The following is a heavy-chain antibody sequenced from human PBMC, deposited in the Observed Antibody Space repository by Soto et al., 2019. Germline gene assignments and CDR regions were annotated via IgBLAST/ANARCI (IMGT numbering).Heavy chain of an antibody. J-gene: IGHJ4*02. CDR1: GFTFSTYA. CDR2: TSDSSST. V-gene: IGHV3-23*01. Sequence: EVHVLESGGDLVQPGGSLRLSCAASGFTFSTYAMTWVRQAAGKGLEWVSTTSDSSSTYYADSVKGRFTISRDNSKNTLYLEMTSLRADDTAVYYCAKNKGGNYCTRTSCLYSFDYCGQGTLVTVSS. D-gene: IGHD2-2*01. CDR3: AKNKGGNYCTRTSCLYSFDY.